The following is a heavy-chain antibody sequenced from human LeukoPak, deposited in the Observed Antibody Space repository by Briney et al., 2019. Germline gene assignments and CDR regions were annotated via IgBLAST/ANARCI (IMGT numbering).Heavy chain of an antibody. J-gene: IGHJ4*02. CDR2: ISSSSSYI. V-gene: IGHV3-21*01. CDR1: GFTFSSYS. D-gene: IGHD1-26*01. CDR3: ARRRELLSWYFDY. Sequence: GGSLRLSCAASGFTFSSYSMNWVRHAPGKGLEWVSSISSSSSYIYYADSVKGRFTISRDNAKNSLYLQMNSLRAEDTAVYYCARRRELLSWYFDYWGQGTLVTVSS.